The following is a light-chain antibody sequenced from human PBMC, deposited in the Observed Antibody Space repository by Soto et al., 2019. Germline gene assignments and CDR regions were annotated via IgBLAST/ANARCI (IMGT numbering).Light chain of an antibody. Sequence: EIVFAQSPVTRSLARGEGATLSCRARQSVSSSYIAWYQQRPGQTPRLLIYGASTRATGIPDRFSGSGSGTHFTLTISRLEPGDFAVYSCQHFGGTTFTFGQGTRLEIK. CDR2: GAS. V-gene: IGKV3-20*01. CDR1: QSVSSSY. CDR3: QHFGGTTFT. J-gene: IGKJ5*01.